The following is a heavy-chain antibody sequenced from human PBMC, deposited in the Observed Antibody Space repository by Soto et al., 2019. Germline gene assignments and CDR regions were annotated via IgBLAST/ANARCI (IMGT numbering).Heavy chain of an antibody. CDR2: IYWDDDK. Sequence: SGPTLVNPTQTLTLTCTFSGFSLSTSGVGVGWIRQPPGKALEWLALIYWDDDKRYSPSLKSRLTITKDTSKNQVVLTMTNMDPVDTATYYCAHRPRGFLEWLPYNWFDPWGQGTLVTVSS. CDR3: AHRPRGFLEWLPYNWFDP. J-gene: IGHJ5*02. D-gene: IGHD3-3*01. CDR1: GFSLSTSGVG. V-gene: IGHV2-5*02.